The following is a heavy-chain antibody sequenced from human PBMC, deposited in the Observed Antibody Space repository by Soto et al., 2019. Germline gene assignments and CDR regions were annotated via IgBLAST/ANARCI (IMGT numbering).Heavy chain of an antibody. D-gene: IGHD1-26*01. Sequence: GGSLILSCSDSGFTFGNFWIHWVRQAPGKGLEWVSHIGPDGTAIVYADSVKGRFIISRDNARNTVYLQMNSLEAEDTAVYYCAKLPWEVAPSWGQGTLVTVSS. V-gene: IGHV3-74*03. J-gene: IGHJ5*02. CDR2: IGPDGTAI. CDR3: AKLPWEVAPS. CDR1: GFTFGNFW.